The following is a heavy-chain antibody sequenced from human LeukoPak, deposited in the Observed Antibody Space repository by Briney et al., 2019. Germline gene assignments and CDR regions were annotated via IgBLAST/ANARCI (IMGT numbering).Heavy chain of an antibody. Sequence: SQTLSLTCTVSGGSISSGGHYWSWIRQPAGKGLEWIGRIYTSGSTNYNPSLKSRVTMSVDTSKNQFSLKLSSVTAADTAVYYCARDLGLGPPDYWGQGTLVTVSS. CDR2: IYTSGST. J-gene: IGHJ4*02. V-gene: IGHV4-61*02. CDR1: GGSISSGGHY. D-gene: IGHD3/OR15-3a*01. CDR3: ARDLGLGPPDY.